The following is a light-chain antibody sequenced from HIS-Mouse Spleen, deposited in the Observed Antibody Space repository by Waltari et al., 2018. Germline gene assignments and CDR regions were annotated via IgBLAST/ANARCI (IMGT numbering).Light chain of an antibody. V-gene: IGLV1-47*01. Sequence: QSVLTQPPSASGTPGQRVTISCSGSSSNIGSNYVYWYQQLPGTAPKLLIYRNNQRPPGVPYRFAGSKSGTSASLTISGLQAEDEADYYCSSYTSSSTLVFGGGTKLTVL. CDR3: SSYTSSSTLV. CDR2: RNN. J-gene: IGLJ3*02. CDR1: SSNIGSNY.